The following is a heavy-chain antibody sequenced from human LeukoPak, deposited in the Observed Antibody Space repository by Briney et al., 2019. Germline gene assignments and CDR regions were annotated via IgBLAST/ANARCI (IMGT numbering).Heavy chain of an antibody. CDR1: GFTFRNYA. CDR3: ARDGQYSGSYYFDY. D-gene: IGHD1-26*01. Sequence: GGSLRLSCAASGFTFRNYALSWVRQAPGKGLEWVSAISGSGGSTYYADSVKGRFTISRDNSKNTLYLQMNSLRAEDTAVYYCARDGQYSGSYYFDYWGQGTLVTVSS. CDR2: ISGSGGST. J-gene: IGHJ4*02. V-gene: IGHV3-23*01.